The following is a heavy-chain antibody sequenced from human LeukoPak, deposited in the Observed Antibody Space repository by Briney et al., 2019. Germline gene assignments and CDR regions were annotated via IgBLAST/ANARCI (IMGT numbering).Heavy chain of an antibody. D-gene: IGHD2-15*01. CDR2: ISSSSSYI. J-gene: IGHJ6*02. V-gene: IGHV3-21*01. Sequence: GGSLRLSCAASGVTFSSYWMSWVRQAPGKGLEWVSSISSSSSYIYYADSVKGRFTISRDNAKNSLYLQMNSLRAEDTAVYYCARDGSVVVVAAVYGMDVWGQGTTVTVSS. CDR3: ARDGSVVVVAAVYGMDV. CDR1: GVTFSSYW.